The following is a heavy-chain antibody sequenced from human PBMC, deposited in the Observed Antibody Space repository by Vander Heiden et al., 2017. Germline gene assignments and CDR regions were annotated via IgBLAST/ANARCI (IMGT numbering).Heavy chain of an antibody. J-gene: IGHJ6*02. CDR3: ARAPQSADANYGMHV. CDR2: IIPPFGTA. CDR1: GGTFSRYA. D-gene: IGHD6-19*01. V-gene: IGHV1-69*01. Sequence: QVQLVQSGAEVKKPGSSVKVSCKASGGTFSRYAISWVRQAPGQGLEWMGGIIPPFGTANYAQKFEGRVTITADDSTTTAYMELRSLRYDDTAVYYCARAPQSADANYGMHVWGQGTTVNVS.